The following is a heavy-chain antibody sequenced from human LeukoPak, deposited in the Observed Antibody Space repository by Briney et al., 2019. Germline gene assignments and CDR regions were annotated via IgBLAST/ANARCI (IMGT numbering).Heavy chain of an antibody. J-gene: IGHJ5*02. CDR1: GGSFSGYY. Sequence: SETLSLTCAVYGGSFSGYYWSWIRQPPGKGLEWIGEINHSGSTNYNPSLKSRVTISVDTSKNQFSLKLSSVTAADTAVYYCARKAYDYVWGSYRSSWFDPWGQGTLVTVSS. CDR2: INHSGST. D-gene: IGHD3-16*02. V-gene: IGHV4-34*01. CDR3: ARKAYDYVWGSYRSSWFDP.